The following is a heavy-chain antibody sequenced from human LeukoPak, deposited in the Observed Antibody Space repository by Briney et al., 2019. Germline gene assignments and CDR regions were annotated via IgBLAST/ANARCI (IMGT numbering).Heavy chain of an antibody. CDR1: GLTVSNNY. CDR2: INYSGGT. CDR3: ARNYYDSRAYSVPFDY. V-gene: IGHV4-59*02. Sequence: GSLRLSCAASGLTVSNNYMSWIRQPPGKGLEWIGYINYSGGTNYNPSLKSRVTISVDTSKNQFSLKLSSVTAADTAVYYCARNYYDSRAYSVPFDYWGQGALVTVSS. D-gene: IGHD3-22*01. J-gene: IGHJ4*02.